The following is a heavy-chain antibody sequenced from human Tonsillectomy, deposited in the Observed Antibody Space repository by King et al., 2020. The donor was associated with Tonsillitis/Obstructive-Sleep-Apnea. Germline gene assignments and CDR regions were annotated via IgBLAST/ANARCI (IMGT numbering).Heavy chain of an antibody. Sequence: VQLQQWGAGLLKPSETLSLTCAVYGGSFSGYYWSWIRQPPGKGLEWFGEINHSGSTNYNPSLKIRFTISVNTSKNQFSLNLSSLTAADTAVYYCARRNWNSDTNWFDPWGQGTLVTVSS. CDR3: ARRNWNSDTNWFDP. D-gene: IGHD1-7*01. V-gene: IGHV4-34*01. CDR1: GGSFSGYY. J-gene: IGHJ5*02. CDR2: INHSGST.